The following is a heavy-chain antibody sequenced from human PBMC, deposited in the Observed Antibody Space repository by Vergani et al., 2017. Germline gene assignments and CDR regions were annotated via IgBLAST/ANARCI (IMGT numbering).Heavy chain of an antibody. CDR3: TTAWGLYYLHGEYFQY. Sequence: EVQLLESGGGLVQPGGSRRLSCAVAGFTFDTYTMPYVRQAPGKGLEWVATISSGGGDIFYADSVKGRFTISRDNSKNTLFLQMNRLKDEDTAVYYCTTAWGLYYLHGEYFQYWGRGTLVSVSS. V-gene: IGHV3-23*01. J-gene: IGHJ1*01. CDR2: ISSGGGDI. D-gene: IGHD3-10*01. CDR1: GFTFDTYT.